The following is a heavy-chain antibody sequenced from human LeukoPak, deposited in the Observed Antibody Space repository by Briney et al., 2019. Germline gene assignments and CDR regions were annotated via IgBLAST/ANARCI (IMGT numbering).Heavy chain of an antibody. CDR2: IYYSGST. J-gene: IGHJ4*02. CDR1: GGSISSSSYY. CDR3: ARVPDILTGYFYFDY. V-gene: IGHV4-61*01. Sequence: PSETLSLTCTVSGGSISSSSYYWSWIRQPPGKGLEWIGYIYYSGSTNYNPSLKSRVTISVDTSKNQFSLKLSSVTAADTAVYYCARVPDILTGYFYFDYWGQGTLVTVSS. D-gene: IGHD3-9*01.